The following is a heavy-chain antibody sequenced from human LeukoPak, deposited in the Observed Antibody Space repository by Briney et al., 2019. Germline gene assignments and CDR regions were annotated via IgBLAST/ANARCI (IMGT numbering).Heavy chain of an antibody. D-gene: IGHD5-24*01. J-gene: IGHJ4*02. CDR3: ARGRDGSQSPIDY. Sequence: PRGSLRLSCAASGFTFSNYNMNWARQAPGKGLEWVSSISSSSSYIYYADSVRGRFTISRDNAKNSLYLQMISLRAEDTAVYYCARGRDGSQSPIDYWGQGTLVTVSS. CDR2: ISSSSSYI. V-gene: IGHV3-21*01. CDR1: GFTFSNYN.